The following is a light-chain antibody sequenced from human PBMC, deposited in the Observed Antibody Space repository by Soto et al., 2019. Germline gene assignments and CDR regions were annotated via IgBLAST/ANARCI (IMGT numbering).Light chain of an antibody. CDR3: SSYTTTSTVV. J-gene: IGLJ3*02. CDR1: SSDVGGYNY. CDR2: EVF. V-gene: IGLV2-14*01. Sequence: QSALTQPASVSGSPGQSITISCTGTSSDVGGYNYVSWYQQHPGKVPKLMIYEVFRRPSGVSNRFSGSKSGNTASLTISGLQAEDEADYYCSSYTTTSTVVFGGGTKLTVL.